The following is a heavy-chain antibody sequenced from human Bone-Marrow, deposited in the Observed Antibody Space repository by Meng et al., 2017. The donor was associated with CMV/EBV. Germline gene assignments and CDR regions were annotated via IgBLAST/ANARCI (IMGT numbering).Heavy chain of an antibody. CDR3: AVEAHPKNDFDY. CDR1: GYTFTTYD. CDR2: INPSSGST. D-gene: IGHD2/OR15-2a*01. J-gene: IGHJ4*02. V-gene: IGHV1-46*01. Sequence: ASVKVSCKASGYTFTTYDINWVRQATGQGLEWMGIINPSSGSTSYAQKFQGRVTMTKDTSTSTVYMALSSLRSEHTAVYCCAVEAHPKNDFDYWRQGTLVTV.